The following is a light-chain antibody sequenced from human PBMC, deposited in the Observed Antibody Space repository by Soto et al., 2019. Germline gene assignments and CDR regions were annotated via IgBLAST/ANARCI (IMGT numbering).Light chain of an antibody. J-gene: IGKJ1*01. V-gene: IGKV4-1*01. CDR2: WAS. Sequence: DIVMTQSPDSLAVSLGERATINCKSSQSVLYSSNNKNYLAWYQQKPGQRPKLLIYWASTRESGVPDRFSSSGSVTDFTLTISSLQAEDVAVYCCQQYYSTPKTFGQGTKVEIK. CDR1: QSVLYSSNNKNY. CDR3: QQYYSTPKT.